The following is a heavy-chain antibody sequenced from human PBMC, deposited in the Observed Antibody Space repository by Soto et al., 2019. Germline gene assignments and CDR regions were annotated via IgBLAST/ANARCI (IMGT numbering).Heavy chain of an antibody. D-gene: IGHD3-10*01. CDR1: GFTFTDYW. J-gene: IGHJ6*03. V-gene: IGHV3-74*01. CDR2: VKYDVSST. CDR3: ARGARGYYYMDV. Sequence: EVQLVESGGGLVQPGGSLRLSCAASGFTFTDYWMHWVRQVPGEGLVWVSRVKYDVSSTNYADSVKGRFTISRDNAKPTLYLQMNSLRHADKAVYFCARGARGYYYMDVWGKGTTVTVSS.